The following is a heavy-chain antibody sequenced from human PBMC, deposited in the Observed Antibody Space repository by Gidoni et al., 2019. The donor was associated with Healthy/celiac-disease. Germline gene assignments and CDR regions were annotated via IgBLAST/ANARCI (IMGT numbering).Heavy chain of an antibody. J-gene: IGHJ4*02. CDR1: GGSSSGHY. V-gene: IGHV4-34*01. Sequence: QVQLQQRGAGRLKPSETLCLTCAAYGGSSSGHYWRWIRHPPGTGLEWIGEINHSGSTNYNPALKRRVTISVDTSKNKFSLKLSSVTAADTALYYCARGGGFYSSCWYRDYFDDWGQGTLVTVSS. CDR2: INHSGST. D-gene: IGHD6-19*01. CDR3: ARGGGFYSSCWYRDYFDD.